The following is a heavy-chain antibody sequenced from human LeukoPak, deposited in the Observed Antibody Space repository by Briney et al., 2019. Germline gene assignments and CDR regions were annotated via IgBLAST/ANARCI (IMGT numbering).Heavy chain of an antibody. J-gene: IGHJ6*03. Sequence: GGSLRLSCAASGFTFSSYGMSWVRQAPGKGLEWVSAISGSGGSTYYADSVKGRFTISRDNSKNTLYLQMNSLRAEDTAVYYCAKGFKSPSSSWYFRSYYYYYMDVWGKGTTVTISS. V-gene: IGHV3-23*01. CDR3: AKGFKSPSSSWYFRSYYYYYMDV. CDR1: GFTFSSYG. CDR2: ISGSGGST. D-gene: IGHD6-13*01.